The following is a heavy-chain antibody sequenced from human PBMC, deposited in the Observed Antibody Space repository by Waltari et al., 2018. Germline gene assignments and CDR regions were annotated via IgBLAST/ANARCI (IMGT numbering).Heavy chain of an antibody. D-gene: IGHD3-22*01. CDR3: LKKNDEVYDRNGLVYDAFDM. CDR1: GFTFDAYA. V-gene: IGHV3-9*01. Sequence: EVQLVESGGGLVQPGRSLRFSCAASGFTFDAYAMHCVRQVPGKGLEWVAGINCNSDAIGYGDFVKGRFTMSRDNARNYLDLQMNSLSTENTALYYCLKKNDEVYDRNGLVYDAFDMWGQGTMVTVSS. CDR2: INCNSDAI. J-gene: IGHJ3*02.